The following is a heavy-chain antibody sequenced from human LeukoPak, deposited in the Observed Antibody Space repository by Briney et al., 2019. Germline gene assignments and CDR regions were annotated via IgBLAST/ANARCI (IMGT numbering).Heavy chain of an antibody. J-gene: IGHJ5*02. CDR1: GGSFSGYY. CDR3: ARVGYWLRMNGGWFDP. D-gene: IGHD5-12*01. CDR2: INHSGST. Sequence: SETLSLTCAVYGGSFSGYYWNWIRQPPGKRLEWIGEINHSGSTNYNPSLKSRVTISVDTSKNQFSLRLSSVTAADTAVYYCARVGYWLRMNGGWFDPWGQGTLVTVSS. V-gene: IGHV4-34*01.